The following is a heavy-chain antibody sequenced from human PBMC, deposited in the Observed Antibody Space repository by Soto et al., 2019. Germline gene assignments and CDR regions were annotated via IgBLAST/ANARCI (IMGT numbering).Heavy chain of an antibody. V-gene: IGHV1-24*01. J-gene: IGHJ6*02. CDR3: ATEVVRGSYYYYGMDV. CDR2: FDPEDGET. Sequence: GASVKVSCKVSGYTLTELSMHWVRQAPGKGLEWMGGFDPEDGETIYAQKFQGRVTMPEDTSTDTAYMELSSLRSEDTAVYYCATEVVRGSYYYYGMDVWGQGTTVTVSS. D-gene: IGHD3-10*01. CDR1: GYTLTELS.